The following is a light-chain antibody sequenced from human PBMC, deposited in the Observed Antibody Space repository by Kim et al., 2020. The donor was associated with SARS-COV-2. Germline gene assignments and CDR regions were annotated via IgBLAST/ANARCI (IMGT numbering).Light chain of an antibody. J-gene: IGLJ2*01. CDR1: YLGYEF. CDR3: QAWDSYIVV. Sequence: SVYPGKRTSITCSGDYLGYEFVSWYQKKAGRAPVQVIYADSKRPSGIPERISASNSVNTSTLTISGTQTMDEADYYCQAWDSYIVVFGGGTQLTVL. CDR2: ADS. V-gene: IGLV3-1*01.